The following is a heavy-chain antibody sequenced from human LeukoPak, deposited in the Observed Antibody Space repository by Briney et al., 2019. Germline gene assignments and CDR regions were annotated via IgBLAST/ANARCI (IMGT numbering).Heavy chain of an antibody. CDR2: IYTSGST. Sequence: PSETLSLTCAVYGGSFSGYYWNWIRQPAGKGLEWIGRIYTSGSTNYNPSLKSRVIMSVDTSKNQFSLKLSSVTAADTAVYYCAREERLYSSSWYPRPYYYYMDVWGKGTTVTISS. CDR3: AREERLYSSSWYPRPYYYYMDV. CDR1: GGSFSGYY. J-gene: IGHJ6*03. V-gene: IGHV4-4*07. D-gene: IGHD6-13*01.